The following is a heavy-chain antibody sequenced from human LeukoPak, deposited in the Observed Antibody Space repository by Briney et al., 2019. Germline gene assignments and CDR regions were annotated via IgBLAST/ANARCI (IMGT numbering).Heavy chain of an antibody. V-gene: IGHV3-64D*09. CDR3: VKSPRRSPSAIYGDYGTYDS. CDR2: ISSNGDST. D-gene: IGHD4-17*01. J-gene: IGHJ4*02. Sequence: GGSLRLSCAASGFSVSNNYMNWVRQAPGKGLEYVSAISSNGDSTHYTDSLRGRFTISRDNSKNTVDLQMNTLRPEDTAVYYCVKSPRRSPSAIYGDYGTYDSWGQGTLVTVSS. CDR1: GFSVSNNY.